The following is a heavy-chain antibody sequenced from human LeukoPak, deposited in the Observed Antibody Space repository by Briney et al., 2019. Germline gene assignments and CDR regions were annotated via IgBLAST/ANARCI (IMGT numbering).Heavy chain of an antibody. CDR3: AVEMATMADY. CDR2: INPSGGST. J-gene: IGHJ4*02. D-gene: IGHD5-24*01. V-gene: IGHV1-46*01. Sequence: ASVKVSCKASGYTFTSYYMHWVRQAPGQGLEWMGIINPSGGSTSYAQKFQGRVTMTRDTSTSTVYMELSSLRSEGTAVYYCAVEMATMADYWGQGTLVTVSS. CDR1: GYTFTSYY.